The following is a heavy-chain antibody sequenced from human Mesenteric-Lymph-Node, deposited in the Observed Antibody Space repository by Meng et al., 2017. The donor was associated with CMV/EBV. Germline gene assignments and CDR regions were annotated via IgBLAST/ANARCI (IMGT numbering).Heavy chain of an antibody. Sequence: KASGYTFTGCSVHWLRQAPGQGLEWMGRISPNSGATDYAQNFQGRVTLTRDTSISTAYMELSSLRSDDTAVYYCARDIAGYNWFDPWGQGTLVTVSS. D-gene: IGHD2-15*01. CDR2: ISPNSGAT. J-gene: IGHJ5*02. CDR1: GYTFTGCS. CDR3: ARDIAGYNWFDP. V-gene: IGHV1-2*06.